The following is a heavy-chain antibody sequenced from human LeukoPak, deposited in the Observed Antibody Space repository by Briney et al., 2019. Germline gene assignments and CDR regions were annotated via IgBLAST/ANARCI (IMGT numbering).Heavy chain of an antibody. CDR2: IGTAGDS. CDR1: GFTFSNYY. CDR3: ARARLRGLTDY. V-gene: IGHV3-13*01. D-gene: IGHD2-15*01. Sequence: GGSLRLSCAASGFTFSNYYMRWVRQATGKGLEWVSAIGTAGDSYYPASVKDRYNVSREQAENSLDLQMNSLRAGDTAVYYCARARLRGLTDYWGQGTLVTVSS. J-gene: IGHJ4*02.